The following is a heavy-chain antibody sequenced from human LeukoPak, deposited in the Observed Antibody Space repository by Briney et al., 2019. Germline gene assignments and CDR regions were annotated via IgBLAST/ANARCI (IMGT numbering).Heavy chain of an antibody. Sequence: GGSLRLSCAASGFTFSSYSMNWVRQAPGRGLEWVSSISSSSSYIYYADSVKGRFTISRDNAKNSLYLQMNSLRAEDTAVYYCARTVPAATPFDYWGQGTLVTVST. CDR3: ARTVPAATPFDY. V-gene: IGHV3-21*01. CDR2: ISSSSSYI. D-gene: IGHD2-2*01. J-gene: IGHJ4*02. CDR1: GFTFSSYS.